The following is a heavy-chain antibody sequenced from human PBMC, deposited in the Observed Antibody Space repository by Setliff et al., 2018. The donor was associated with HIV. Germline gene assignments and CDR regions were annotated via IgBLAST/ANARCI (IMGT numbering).Heavy chain of an antibody. V-gene: IGHV5-51*01. Sequence: GESLTISCKGSGYSFTSYWIGWVRQMPGKGLEWMGIIYPGDSDTRYSPSFQGQVTISADKSISTAYPQWSSLKASDTAMYYCARLIYDSSDSGYFDYWGQGTLVTVS. CDR3: ARLIYDSSDSGYFDY. CDR2: IYPGDSDT. CDR1: GYSFTSYW. D-gene: IGHD3-22*01. J-gene: IGHJ4*02.